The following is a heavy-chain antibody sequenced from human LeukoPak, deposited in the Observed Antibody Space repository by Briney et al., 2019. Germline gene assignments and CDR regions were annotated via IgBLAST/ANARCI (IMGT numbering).Heavy chain of an antibody. CDR1: GFTFSSFA. CDR2: ISSDGSNK. CDR3: ARDRPVGVPIAISYDLAS. J-gene: IGHJ4*02. Sequence: GGSLRLSCAASGFTFSSFAIHWVRQAPGKGLDWVAVISSDGSNKFYADPVRGRFTISRDNSKHTLNLQMNSLRPEDTAVYYCARDRPVGVPIAISYDLASWGQGTLVSVCS. D-gene: IGHD2-2*02. V-gene: IGHV3-30*01.